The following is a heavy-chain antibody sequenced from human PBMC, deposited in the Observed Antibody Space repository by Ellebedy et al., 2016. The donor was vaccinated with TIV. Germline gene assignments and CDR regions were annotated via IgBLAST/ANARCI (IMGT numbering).Heavy chain of an antibody. V-gene: IGHV3-48*02. CDR1: GFTLSSYS. J-gene: IGHJ4*02. D-gene: IGHD1-26*01. CDR2: IRSSINSI. Sequence: GESLKISXAASGFTLSSYSMNWVRQAPGKGLEWVAFIRSSINSISYADSVKGRFTISRDDAENSLYLQMNSLRDEDTALYYCARGGAGFDSMNRELSFDSWGQGTLVIVSS. CDR3: ARGGAGFDSMNRELSFDS.